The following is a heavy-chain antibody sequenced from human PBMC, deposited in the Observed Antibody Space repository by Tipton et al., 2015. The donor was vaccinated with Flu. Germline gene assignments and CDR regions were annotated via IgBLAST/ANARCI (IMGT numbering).Heavy chain of an antibody. CDR1: GGSISSYH. Sequence: GLVKPSETLSLTCTVSGGSISSYHWGWIRQPPGKGLEWIGGIHYSGTTYYNPSLKSRVTISVDTSKNQFSLKVTSVTAADTAVYYCARLSYYDVDLKNFYFEDWGQGTLVTVSS. D-gene: IGHD3-10*02. CDR2: IHYSGTT. CDR3: ARLSYYDVDLKNFYFED. V-gene: IGHV4-39*01. J-gene: IGHJ4*02.